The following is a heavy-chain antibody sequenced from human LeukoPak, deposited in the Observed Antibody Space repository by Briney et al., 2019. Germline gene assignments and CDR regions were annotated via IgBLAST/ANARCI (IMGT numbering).Heavy chain of an antibody. D-gene: IGHD1-26*01. Sequence: ASVKVSCKASGYTFTSYGISWVRQAPGQGLEWMGWINPNSGGTNYAQKFQGRVTMTRDTSISTAYMELSSLRSDDTAVYYCARSQGDPWDNYYYYYYMDVWGKGTTVTVSS. J-gene: IGHJ6*03. V-gene: IGHV1-2*02. CDR3: ARSQGDPWDNYYYYYYMDV. CDR1: GYTFTSYG. CDR2: INPNSGGT.